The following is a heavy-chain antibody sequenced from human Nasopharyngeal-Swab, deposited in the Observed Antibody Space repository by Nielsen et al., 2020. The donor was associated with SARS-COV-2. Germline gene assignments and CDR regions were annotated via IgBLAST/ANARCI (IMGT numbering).Heavy chain of an antibody. CDR2: IKQDGTLK. V-gene: IGHV3-7*03. Sequence: GESLKIPCGGPGFTFSDYWMSRVRQSPAQGLEWVANIKQDGTLKSYVDSVKGRFIISRDNAKNSLDLQMNSLRVEDTAVYYCVRNEIWGQGTLVTVS. J-gene: IGHJ4*02. CDR1: GFTFSDYW. CDR3: VRNEI.